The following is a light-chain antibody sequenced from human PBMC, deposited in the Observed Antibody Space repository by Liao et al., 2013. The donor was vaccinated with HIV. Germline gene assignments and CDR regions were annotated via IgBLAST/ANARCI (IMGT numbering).Light chain of an antibody. CDR2: QDS. V-gene: IGLV3-1*01. CDR3: QAWDSSTVV. Sequence: SYELTQPPSVSVSPGQTASITCSGDKLGDKYACWYQQKPGQSPVLVIYQDSKRPSGIPERFSGSTSGTTVTLTISGAQLEDEADYYCQAWDSSTVVFGGGTKLTVL. CDR1: KLGDKY. J-gene: IGLJ2*01.